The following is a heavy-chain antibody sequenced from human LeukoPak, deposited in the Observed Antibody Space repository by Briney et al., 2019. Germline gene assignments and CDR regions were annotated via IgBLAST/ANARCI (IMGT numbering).Heavy chain of an antibody. CDR2: IYHTGTT. Sequence: PSETLSLTCDVSGYSISSAYYWGWIRQPPGKGLEWIGSIYHTGTTYYNPSLKSRITISVDTSKNQFSLRLSSVTAADTAVYYCASGVLYWGQGTLVTVSS. J-gene: IGHJ4*02. CDR1: GYSISSAYY. D-gene: IGHD2-8*01. V-gene: IGHV4-38-2*01. CDR3: ASGVLY.